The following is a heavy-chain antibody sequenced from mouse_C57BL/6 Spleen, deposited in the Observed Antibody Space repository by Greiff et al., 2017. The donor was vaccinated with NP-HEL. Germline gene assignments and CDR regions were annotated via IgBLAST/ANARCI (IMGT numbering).Heavy chain of an antibody. Sequence: VQLQQPGAELVMPGASVKLSCKASGYTFTSYWMHWVKQRPGQGLEWIGEIDPSDSYTNYNQKFKGKSTLTVDKSSSTAYMQLSSLTSEDSAVYYCARGSSYDYAYFDYWGQGTTLTVSS. CDR2: IDPSDSYT. CDR1: GYTFTSYW. J-gene: IGHJ2*01. CDR3: ARGSSYDYAYFDY. D-gene: IGHD2-4*01. V-gene: IGHV1-69*01.